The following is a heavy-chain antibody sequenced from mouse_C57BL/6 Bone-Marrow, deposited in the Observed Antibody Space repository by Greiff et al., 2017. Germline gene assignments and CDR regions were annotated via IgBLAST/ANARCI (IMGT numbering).Heavy chain of an antibody. Sequence: VQLQQPGAELVKPGASVKVSCKASGYTFTSYWMHWVKQRPGQGLEWIGRIHPSDSDTNYNQKFKGKATLTVDKSSSTAYMQLSSLTSEDSAVYYCAIHRAHATDFAYWGQGTLVTVSA. D-gene: IGHD3-2*02. CDR2: IHPSDSDT. CDR3: AIHRAHATDFAY. CDR1: GYTFTSYW. V-gene: IGHV1-74*01. J-gene: IGHJ3*01.